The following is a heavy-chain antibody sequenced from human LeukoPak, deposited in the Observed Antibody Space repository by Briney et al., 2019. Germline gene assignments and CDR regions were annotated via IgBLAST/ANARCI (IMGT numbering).Heavy chain of an antibody. CDR3: ARDRVYYDSSGYYPPRDAFDI. CDR2: IYYSGST. D-gene: IGHD3-22*01. Sequence: SETLSLTCTVSGGSISSYYWSWIRQPPGKGLEWIGYIYYSGSTNYNPSLKSRVTISVDTSKNQFSLKLSSVTAADTAVYYCARDRVYYDSSGYYPPRDAFDIWGQGTMVTVSS. V-gene: IGHV4-59*01. J-gene: IGHJ3*02. CDR1: GGSISSYY.